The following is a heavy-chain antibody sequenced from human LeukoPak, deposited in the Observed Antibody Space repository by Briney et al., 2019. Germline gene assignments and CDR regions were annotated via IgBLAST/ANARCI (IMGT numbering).Heavy chain of an antibody. CDR1: GFTVGTKY. Sequence: PGGSLRLSCAASGFTVGTKYMNWVRQSPGKGLEWVSILYSGGDTYYAGSVKGRFTISRDNSRNTLSLQMNSLRVEDTAIYYCARVGDHYHWYLDLWGRGTLVTVSS. CDR2: LYSGGDT. D-gene: IGHD3-10*01. J-gene: IGHJ2*01. CDR3: ARVGDHYHWYLDL. V-gene: IGHV3-53*01.